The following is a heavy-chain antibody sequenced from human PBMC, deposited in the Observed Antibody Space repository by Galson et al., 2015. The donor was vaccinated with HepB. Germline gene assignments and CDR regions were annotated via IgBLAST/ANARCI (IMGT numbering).Heavy chain of an antibody. Sequence: SLRLSCAASGFTFSSYAMSWVRQAPGKGLEWVSAISGSGGSTYYADSVKGRFTISRDNSKNTLYLQMNSLRAEDTAVYYCAKEHPPIYDYVWGSYRAFDYWGQGTLVTVSS. CDR3: AKEHPPIYDYVWGSYRAFDY. V-gene: IGHV3-23*01. CDR1: GFTFSSYA. CDR2: ISGSGGST. D-gene: IGHD3-16*02. J-gene: IGHJ4*02.